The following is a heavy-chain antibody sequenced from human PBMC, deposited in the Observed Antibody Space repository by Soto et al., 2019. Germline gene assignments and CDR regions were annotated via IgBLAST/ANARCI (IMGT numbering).Heavy chain of an antibody. CDR1: GFTFSSYG. CDR3: AKSVYNWNDGFFDY. CDR2: ISYDGINK. Sequence: QVQLVESGGGVVQPGRSLRLSCAASGFTFSSYGRHWVRQAPGKGLEWVSVISYDGINKYYADSVKGRFTISRDNSKNTLYLQMKSLRAEDTAVYYCAKSVYNWNDGFFDYWGQGTLVTVSS. D-gene: IGHD1-1*01. V-gene: IGHV3-30*18. J-gene: IGHJ4*02.